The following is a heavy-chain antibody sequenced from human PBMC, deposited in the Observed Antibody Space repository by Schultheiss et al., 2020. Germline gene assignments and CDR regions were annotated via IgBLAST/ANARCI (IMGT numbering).Heavy chain of an antibody. D-gene: IGHD2-2*01. CDR2: IRSKANSYAT. CDR1: GFTFSGSA. V-gene: IGHV3-73*01. J-gene: IGHJ5*02. CDR3: NLGYCSSTSCHTNWFDP. Sequence: GGSLRLSCAASGFTFSGSAMHWVRQASGKGLEWVGRIRSKANSYATAYAASVKGRFTISRDDSKNTAYLQMNSLKTEDTAVYYCNLGYCSSTSCHTNWFDPWGQGTLVTVSS.